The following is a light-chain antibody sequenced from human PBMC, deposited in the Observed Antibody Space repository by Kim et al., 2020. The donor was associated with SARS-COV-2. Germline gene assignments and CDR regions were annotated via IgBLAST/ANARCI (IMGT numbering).Light chain of an antibody. J-gene: IGKJ3*01. CDR3: QQYANSPPGFT. CDR1: QSVSSTF. CDR2: GAS. V-gene: IGKV3-20*01. Sequence: EIVLTQSPGTLSLSPGERATLSCRASQSVSSTFLAWYQQKPDQAPRLLIYGASSRATGIPDRFSGSGSGTDFTLTISRLEPEDFAVYFCQQYANSPPGFTFGPGTKVDIK.